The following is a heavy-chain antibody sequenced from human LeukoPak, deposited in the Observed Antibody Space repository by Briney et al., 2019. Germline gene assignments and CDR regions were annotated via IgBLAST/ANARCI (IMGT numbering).Heavy chain of an antibody. Sequence: GASVKVSCKASGYTFIAYYMHWVRQAPGQGLEWMGWINPNSGGTNYAQKFQGRVTMTRDTSISTVYMELSRLRSDDTAVYYRARDSCSSTSCLSIDDYWGQGTLVTVSS. CDR3: ARDSCSSTSCLSIDDY. CDR1: GYTFIAYY. D-gene: IGHD2-2*01. CDR2: INPNSGGT. J-gene: IGHJ4*02. V-gene: IGHV1-2*02.